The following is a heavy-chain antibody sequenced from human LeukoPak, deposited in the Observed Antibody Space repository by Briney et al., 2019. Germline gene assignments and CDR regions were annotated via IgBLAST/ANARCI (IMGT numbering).Heavy chain of an antibody. CDR1: GFTFGDYA. D-gene: IGHD3-16*01. J-gene: IGHJ6*02. CDR2: IRSKAYGGTT. CDR3: TRWGYYYGMDV. Sequence: QPGRSLRLSCTASGFTFGDYAMSWVRQAPGTGLEWVGFIRSKAYGGTTEYAASVKGRFTISRDDSKSIAYLQMNSLKTEDTAVYYCTRWGYYYGMDVWGQGTTVTVSS. V-gene: IGHV3-49*04.